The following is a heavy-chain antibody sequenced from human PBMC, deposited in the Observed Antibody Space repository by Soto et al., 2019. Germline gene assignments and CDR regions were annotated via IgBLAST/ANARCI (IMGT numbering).Heavy chain of an antibody. Sequence: GGSLRLSCAASGFTFSNTWMNWLRQAPGKGLEWVAFINTTTNGGTTEYAASVKGRFAISRDDSKSIAYLQMNSLKIEDTAVYYCSTGDCSGGSCYSGLDYWGQGTLVTVSS. D-gene: IGHD2-15*01. CDR2: INTTTNGGTT. CDR3: STGDCSGGSCYSGLDY. V-gene: IGHV3-15*07. CDR1: GFTFSNTW. J-gene: IGHJ4*02.